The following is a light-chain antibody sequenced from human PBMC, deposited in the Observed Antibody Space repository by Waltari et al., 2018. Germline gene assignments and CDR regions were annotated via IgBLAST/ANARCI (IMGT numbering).Light chain of an antibody. J-gene: IGKJ5*01. Sequence: EVVLTQSPGTLSLSPGERATLSCRASQSVSSGYLDWYQQKPAQAPRLRIYGATRVATGIPDRFSGSGSGTDFNLTISRLESEDFAMYYCQQYGSSITFGQGTRLEIK. CDR2: GAT. CDR3: QQYGSSIT. CDR1: QSVSSGY. V-gene: IGKV3-20*01.